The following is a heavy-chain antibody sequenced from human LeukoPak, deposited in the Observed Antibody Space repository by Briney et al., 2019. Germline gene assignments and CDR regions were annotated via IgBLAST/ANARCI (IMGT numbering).Heavy chain of an antibody. CDR1: RFTFSSYE. CDR3: ARDPPLVDAFDI. CDR2: ISSSGSTI. D-gene: IGHD1-26*01. Sequence: PGGSLRLSCAASRFTFSSYEMNWVRQAPGKGLEWVSYISSSGSTIYYADSVKGRFTISRDNAKNSLYLQMNSLRAEDTAVYYCARDPPLVDAFDIWGQGTMVTVSS. J-gene: IGHJ3*02. V-gene: IGHV3-48*03.